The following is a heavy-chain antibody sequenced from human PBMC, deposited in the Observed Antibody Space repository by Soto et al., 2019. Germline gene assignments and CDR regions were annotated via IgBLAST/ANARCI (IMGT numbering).Heavy chain of an antibody. CDR2: ISYDGSNK. V-gene: IGHV3-30*03. J-gene: IGHJ6*03. CDR1: GFTFSSYG. D-gene: IGHD3-10*01. Sequence: GGSLRLSCAASGFTFSSYGMHWVRQAPGKGLEWVAVISYDGSNKYYADSLKSRVTISLDTPKKQISLKLSSVTAADSAVYYCARGLIVWFGELSRRGGHYYYMAVWGKGTTVTVSS. CDR3: ARGLIVWFGELSRRGGHYYYMAV.